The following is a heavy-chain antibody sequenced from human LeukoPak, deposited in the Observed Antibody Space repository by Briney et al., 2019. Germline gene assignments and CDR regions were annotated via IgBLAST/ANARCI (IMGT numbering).Heavy chain of an antibody. J-gene: IGHJ5*02. CDR3: AGLIAIAGENWFDP. CDR2: ISSSGSTI. D-gene: IGHD6-13*01. Sequence: GGSLRLSCAASGYTFSSYEMNWVRQAPGEGLEWGSYISSSGSTIYYAESVKGRFTISRDNAKNSLYLQMNSLRAEDTAVYYCAGLIAIAGENWFDPWGQGTLVTVSS. CDR1: GYTFSSYE. V-gene: IGHV3-48*03.